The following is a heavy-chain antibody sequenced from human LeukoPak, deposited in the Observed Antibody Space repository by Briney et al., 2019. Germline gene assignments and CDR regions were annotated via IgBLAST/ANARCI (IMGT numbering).Heavy chain of an antibody. V-gene: IGHV3-23*01. D-gene: IGHD4-17*01. Sequence: GGSLRLSCAASGFTFSNYAMSWVRQAPGKGLGWVSAVSASGDFTYYADSVKGRFTISRDNSRNTLYLQMNSLRAEDSAVFYCAKCTTGNAHYPIDYWGQGALVTVSS. CDR3: AKCTTGNAHYPIDY. J-gene: IGHJ4*02. CDR1: GFTFSNYA. CDR2: VSASGDFT.